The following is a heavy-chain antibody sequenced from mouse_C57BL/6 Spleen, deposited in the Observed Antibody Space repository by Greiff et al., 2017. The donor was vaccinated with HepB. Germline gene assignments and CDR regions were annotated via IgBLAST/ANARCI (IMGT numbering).Heavy chain of an antibody. D-gene: IGHD3-1*01. CDR2: ISYDGSN. J-gene: IGHJ4*01. CDR3: AREGLREGAMDY. V-gene: IGHV3-6*01. CDR1: GYSITSGYY. Sequence: EVKLMESGPGLVKPSQSLSLTCSVTGYSITSGYYWNWIRQFPGNKLEWMGYISYDGSNNYNPSLKNRISITRDTSKNQFFLKLNSVTTEDTATYYCAREGLREGAMDYWGQGTSVTVSS.